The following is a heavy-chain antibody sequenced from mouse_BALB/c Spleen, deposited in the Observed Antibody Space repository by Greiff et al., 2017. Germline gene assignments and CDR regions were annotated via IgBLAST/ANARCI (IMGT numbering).Heavy chain of an antibody. D-gene: IGHD2-12*01. Sequence: QVQLKESGAELAKPGASVKMSCKASGYTFTSYWMHWVKQRPGQGLEWIGYINPSTGYTEYNQKFKDKATLTADKSSSTAYMQLSSLTSEDSAVYYCARLRRGYFDVWGAGTTVTVSS. CDR2: INPSTGYT. V-gene: IGHV1-7*01. CDR3: ARLRRGYFDV. J-gene: IGHJ1*01. CDR1: GYTFTSYW.